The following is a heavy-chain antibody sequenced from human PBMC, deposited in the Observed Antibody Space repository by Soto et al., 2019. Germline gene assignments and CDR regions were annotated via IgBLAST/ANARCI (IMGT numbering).Heavy chain of an antibody. CDR1: GGTFSSFINYP. V-gene: IGHV1-69*06. CDR3: ARRDTSGFLRYFDN. D-gene: IGHD5-12*01. J-gene: IGHJ4*02. CDR2: IVPNVGTV. Sequence: SVKVSWKSSGGTFSSFINYPINWVRQAPGQGLEWMGGIVPNVGTVNYAQKFRGKVTITADKSTGTAYMELSSLRSEDTALYYCARRDTSGFLRYFDNWGQGTQVTVSS.